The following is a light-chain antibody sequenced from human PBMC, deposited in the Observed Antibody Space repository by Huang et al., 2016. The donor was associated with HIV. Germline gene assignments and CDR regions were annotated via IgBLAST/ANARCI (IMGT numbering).Light chain of an antibody. CDR1: QDINNN. Sequence: IQLTQFPSSLSASVGDRVSITCRASQDINNNLAWYQQKPGKAPKLLIYATSTLQNGVPSRFSGRGSGTVFILTINILQPEDFATYYCQQFSDFFFGPGTRVDVK. J-gene: IGKJ3*01. CDR2: ATS. CDR3: QQFSDFF. V-gene: IGKV1-9*01.